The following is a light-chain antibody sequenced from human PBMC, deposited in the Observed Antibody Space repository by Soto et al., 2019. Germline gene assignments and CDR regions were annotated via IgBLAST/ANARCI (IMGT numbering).Light chain of an antibody. J-gene: IGLJ3*02. CDR3: AERDNSIPPWV. CDR1: STNIGSNT. Sequence: QSVLTQPPSVSGTPGQRVTISCSGSSTNIGSNTVNWYQQLHGTTPKLLIYNNNQRPSVVPDRISGYTSGTAAPLAIRGLQAEDDADYYCAERDNSIPPWVFGGGTKLTVL. V-gene: IGLV1-44*01. CDR2: NNN.